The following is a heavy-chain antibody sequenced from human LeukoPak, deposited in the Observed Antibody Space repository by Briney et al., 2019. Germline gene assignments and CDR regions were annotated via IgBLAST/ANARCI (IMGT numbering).Heavy chain of an antibody. D-gene: IGHD3-22*01. CDR2: ISSSGSTI. Sequence: GGSLRLSCAASGFTFSSYEMNWVRQAPGKGLEWVSYISSSGSTIYYADSVKGRFTISRDNAKNSLYLQMNSLRAEDTAVYYCARGYYDSSGYLWYWGQGPLVTVSS. V-gene: IGHV3-48*03. CDR3: ARGYYDSSGYLWY. J-gene: IGHJ4*02. CDR1: GFTFSSYE.